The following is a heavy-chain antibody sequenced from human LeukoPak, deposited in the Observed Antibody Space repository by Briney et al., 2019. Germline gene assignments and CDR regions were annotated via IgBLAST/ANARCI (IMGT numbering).Heavy chain of an antibody. V-gene: IGHV1-8*01. CDR2: MNPNSGAT. J-gene: IGHJ4*02. D-gene: IGHD7-27*01. CDR3: ARAPRSWGFDY. Sequence: GASVKVSCKASGYTFTSYDFNWLRQATGQGPEWMGWMNPNSGATGYAQKFQGRVTMTRSASINTAYMELTNLRSEDTAVYYGARAPRSWGFDYWGQGTLVTVSS. CDR1: GYTFTSYD.